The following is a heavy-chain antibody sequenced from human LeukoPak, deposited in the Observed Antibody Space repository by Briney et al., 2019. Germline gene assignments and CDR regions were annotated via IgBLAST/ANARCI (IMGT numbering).Heavy chain of an antibody. V-gene: IGHV3-49*04. D-gene: IGHD2-2*02. Sequence: SLRLSCTTSGFTFGDYAMCWVRQAPGKGLEWVGFIRSKPYGGTTEYAASIKDRFSISRDDSKSIAHLEMNSLKSEDTAVYYCTRLARGSGKYYTPGFWGQGTLVTVSS. CDR1: GFTFGDYA. CDR2: IRSKPYGGTT. J-gene: IGHJ4*02. CDR3: TRLARGSGKYYTPGF.